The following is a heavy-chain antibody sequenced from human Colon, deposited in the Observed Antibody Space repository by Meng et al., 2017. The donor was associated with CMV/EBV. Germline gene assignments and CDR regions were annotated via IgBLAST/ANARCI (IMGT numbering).Heavy chain of an antibody. CDR2: ISYDGSNK. CDR1: GFTFSSYA. J-gene: IGHJ4*02. D-gene: IGHD3-10*01. V-gene: IGHV3-30-3*01. Sequence: GGSLRLSCAASGFTFSSYAMHWVRQAPGKGLEWVAVISYDGSNKYYADSVKGRFTISRDNSKNTLYLQMNSPRAEDTAVYYCARYYNAHLGAYYFDYWGQGTLVTVSS. CDR3: ARYYNAHLGAYYFDY.